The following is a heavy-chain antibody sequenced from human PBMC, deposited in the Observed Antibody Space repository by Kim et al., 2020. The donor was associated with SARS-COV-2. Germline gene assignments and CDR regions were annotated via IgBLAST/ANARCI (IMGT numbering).Heavy chain of an antibody. CDR3: ARVSTAMVIAY. D-gene: IGHD5-18*01. Sequence: TTYTPSTKSRVTISVDTSKNQFSLKLSSVTAADTAVYYCARVSTAMVIAYWGQGTLVTVSS. CDR2: T. V-gene: IGHV4-59*01. J-gene: IGHJ4*02.